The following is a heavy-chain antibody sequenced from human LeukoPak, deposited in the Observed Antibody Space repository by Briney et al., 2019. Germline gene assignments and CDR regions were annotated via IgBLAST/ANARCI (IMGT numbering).Heavy chain of an antibody. Sequence: SETLSLTCTVSGGSINSSTYYWGWIRQPPGKGLEWIGSIYYSGSTYYNPSLKSRVTISVDTSKNQFSLRLSSVTAADTAVYYCARDWGVSARPGYMDVWGKGTTVTVSS. CDR1: GGSINSSTYY. J-gene: IGHJ6*03. CDR2: IYYSGST. CDR3: ARDWGVSARPGYMDV. V-gene: IGHV4-39*07. D-gene: IGHD6-6*01.